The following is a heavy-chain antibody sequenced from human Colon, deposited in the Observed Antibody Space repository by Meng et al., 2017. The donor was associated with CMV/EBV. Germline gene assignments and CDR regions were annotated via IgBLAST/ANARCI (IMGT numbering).Heavy chain of an antibody. J-gene: IGHJ4*02. CDR1: GFTFSNYG. V-gene: IGHV3-30*02. Sequence: GESLKISCVASGFTFSNYGLHWVRQAPGKGLEWGTFIRYDGRKEYYADSVKGRFTIYRDNSKKTVYLVMNSLRSQDTAVYYCAREAVTAPIDYWGQGTLVTVSS. CDR2: IRYDGRKE. CDR3: AREAVTAPIDY. D-gene: IGHD2-21*02.